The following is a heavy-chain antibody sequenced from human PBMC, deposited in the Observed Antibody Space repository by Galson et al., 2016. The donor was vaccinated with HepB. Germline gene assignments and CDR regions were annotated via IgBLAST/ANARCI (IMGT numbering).Heavy chain of an antibody. V-gene: IGHV3-23*01. J-gene: IGHJ4*02. D-gene: IGHD6-13*01. CDR3: AKGKQLGYFDY. CDR2: ISCSDGST. CDR1: GFTFSSYA. Sequence: SLRLSCAASGFTFSSYAMRWVRQAPGKGLEWVSAISCSDGSTYYADSVKGRFTISRDNSKNTLYLQMNSLRAEDTAVYYCAKGKQLGYFDYWGQGTLVTVSS.